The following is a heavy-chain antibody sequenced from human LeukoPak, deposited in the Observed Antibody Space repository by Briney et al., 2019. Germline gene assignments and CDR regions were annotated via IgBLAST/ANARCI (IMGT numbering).Heavy chain of an antibody. V-gene: IGHV4-30-2*01. D-gene: IGHD2-15*01. J-gene: IGHJ5*02. CDR3: AGRGSYCSGGSCYHFDP. Sequence: KPSETQSLTCAVSGGSISSGGYSWSWIRQPPGKGLEWIGYIYHSGSTYYNPSLKSRVTISVDRSKNQFSLKLSFVTAADTAVYYCAGRGSYCSGGSCYHFDPWGQGTLVTVSS. CDR1: GGSISSGGYS. CDR2: IYHSGST.